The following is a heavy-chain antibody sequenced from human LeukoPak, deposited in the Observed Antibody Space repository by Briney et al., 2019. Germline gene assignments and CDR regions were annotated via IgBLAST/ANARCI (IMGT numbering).Heavy chain of an antibody. CDR3: ARHASPDIVIVPAATFDY. D-gene: IGHD2-2*01. J-gene: IGHJ4*02. CDR2: IYYSGST. Sequence: SETLSLTCTVSGGSISTNKYYWGWIRQPPGKGLEWIGSIYYSGSTYYNPTLKSRVTTSVDTSKNQFSLKLTSVTAADTAVYYCARHASPDIVIVPAATFDYWGQGTLVTVSS. V-gene: IGHV4-39*01. CDR1: GGSISTNKYY.